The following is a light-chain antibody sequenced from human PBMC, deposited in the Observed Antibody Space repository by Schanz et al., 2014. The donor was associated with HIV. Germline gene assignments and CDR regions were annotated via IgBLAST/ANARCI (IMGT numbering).Light chain of an antibody. CDR2: DAS. CDR3: QYFGNSGGT. Sequence: EIVLTQSPGTLSLSPGERATLSCRVSQSVSSSYLAWYQQKPGQAPRLLIYDASNRATGIPARFSGTGSGTDFTLTISSMEPEDFAVYYCQYFGNSGGTFGGGTKVEIK. V-gene: IGKV3-20*01. J-gene: IGKJ4*01. CDR1: QSVSSSY.